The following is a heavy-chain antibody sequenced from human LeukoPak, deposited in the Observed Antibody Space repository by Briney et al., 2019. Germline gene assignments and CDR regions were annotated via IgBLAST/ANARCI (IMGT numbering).Heavy chain of an antibody. D-gene: IGHD2-8*01. V-gene: IGHV4-4*07. CDR3: ATGDTYDYWYFDL. J-gene: IGHJ2*01. Sequence: PSETLSLTCTVSGGSISSYYWSWIRQPAGKGLEWIGRIYTSGSTNYTPSLKSRVTMSVDTSKNQFSLKLSSVTAADTAVYCATGDTYDYWYFDLWGRGTLVTVSS. CDR2: IYTSGST. CDR1: GGSISSYY.